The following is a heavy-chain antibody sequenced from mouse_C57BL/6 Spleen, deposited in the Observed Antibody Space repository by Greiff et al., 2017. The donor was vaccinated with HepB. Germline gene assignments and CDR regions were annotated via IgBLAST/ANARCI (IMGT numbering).Heavy chain of an antibody. V-gene: IGHV2-2*01. Sequence: QVQLQQSGPGLVQPSQSLSITCTVSGFSLTSYGVHWVRQSPGKGLEWLGVIWSGGSTDYNAAFISRLSISKDNSKSQVFLKMNSLQADDTAIYYCARVFNWDGDYAMDYWGQGTSVTVSS. CDR1: GFSLTSYG. CDR2: IWSGGST. CDR3: ARVFNWDGDYAMDY. D-gene: IGHD4-1*01. J-gene: IGHJ4*01.